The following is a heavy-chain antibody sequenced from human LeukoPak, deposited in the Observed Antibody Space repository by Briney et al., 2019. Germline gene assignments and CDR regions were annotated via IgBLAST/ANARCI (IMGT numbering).Heavy chain of an antibody. J-gene: IGHJ4*02. V-gene: IGHV1-2*02. CDR1: GYTFTGYY. CDR2: INPNSGGT. D-gene: IGHD2-2*01. Sequence: ASVKVSCKASGYTFTGYYMHWVRQAPGQGLEWMGWINPNSGGTNYAQKFQGRVTMTRDTSISTAYMELSRLGSDDTAVYYCARALGYCSSTSCFSQLYYFDYWGQGTLVTVSS. CDR3: ARALGYCSSTSCFSQLYYFDY.